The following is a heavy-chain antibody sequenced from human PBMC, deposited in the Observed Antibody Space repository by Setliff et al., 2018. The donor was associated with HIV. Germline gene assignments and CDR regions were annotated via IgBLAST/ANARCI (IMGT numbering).Heavy chain of an antibody. CDR2: INHSGST. Sequence: SETLSLTCTVSGAPVNSGNDYWTWIRQAAGKGLEWIGEINHSGSTNYNPSLKSRVTISVDTSKNYFSLELSSVTAADTAVYYCARLLPVATGHYYMDVWGKGTTVTVSS. CDR3: ARLLPVATGHYYMDV. CDR1: GAPVNSGNDY. J-gene: IGHJ6*03. D-gene: IGHD2-8*02. V-gene: IGHV4-61*10.